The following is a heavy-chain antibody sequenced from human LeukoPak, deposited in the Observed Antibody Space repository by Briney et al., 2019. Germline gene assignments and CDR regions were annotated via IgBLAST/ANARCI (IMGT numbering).Heavy chain of an antibody. J-gene: IGHJ4*02. Sequence: PGGSLRLSCAASGFTFSSYEMNWVRQAPGKGLEWVSYISSGGNTRYYADSVKGRFTISRDNAKNSLYLQMNNLRAEDTAVYYCAKRSDYGDNWNYLDYWGQGTLVTVSS. D-gene: IGHD4-23*01. V-gene: IGHV3-48*03. CDR1: GFTFSSYE. CDR3: AKRSDYGDNWNYLDY. CDR2: ISSGGNTR.